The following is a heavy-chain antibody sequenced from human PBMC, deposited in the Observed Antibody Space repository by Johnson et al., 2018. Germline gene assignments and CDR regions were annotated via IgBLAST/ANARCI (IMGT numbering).Heavy chain of an antibody. CDR3: AKGSGYYGGTGYMDV. D-gene: IGHD3-3*01. CDR1: GFTFSGSA. CDR2: IACDENTK. J-gene: IGHJ6*03. V-gene: IGHV3-30-3*01. Sequence: QVQLVQSGGGVVQPGRSLRLSCAASGFTFSGSAMHWVRQAPGKGLEWVAAIACDENTKYYAASLRGRFTIPRDNSKNTLFLQMKGLRAADTGVYYCAKGSGYYGGTGYMDVWGKGTTVTVSS.